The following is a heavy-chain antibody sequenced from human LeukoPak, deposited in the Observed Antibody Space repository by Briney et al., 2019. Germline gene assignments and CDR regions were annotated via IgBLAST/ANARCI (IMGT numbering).Heavy chain of an antibody. CDR1: GFTFDDYA. Sequence: GRSLRLSCTASGFTFDDYAMHWVRQAPGKGLEWVSGISWNSGSIGYADSVKGRFTISRDNAKNSLYLQMNSLRAEDTALYYCAKDYTAMVRGPDYWGQGTLVTVSS. V-gene: IGHV3-9*01. CDR3: AKDYTAMVRGPDY. J-gene: IGHJ4*02. CDR2: ISWNSGSI. D-gene: IGHD5-18*01.